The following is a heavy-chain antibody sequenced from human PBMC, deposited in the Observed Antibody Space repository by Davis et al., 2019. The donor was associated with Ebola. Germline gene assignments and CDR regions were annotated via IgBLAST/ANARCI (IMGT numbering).Heavy chain of an antibody. J-gene: IGHJ4*02. CDR3: AREAASGWNSGWYDY. Sequence: ASVKVSCKASGYTFTDHSVFWVRQAPGQGLEWVGWINPKTGDTRYVQKFQGRVTMTSDASISTAYMDLTNLRSDDTAMYYCAREAASGWNSGWYDYWGQGTLVTVSS. CDR1: GYTFTDHS. V-gene: IGHV1-2*02. CDR2: INPKTGDT. D-gene: IGHD6-19*01.